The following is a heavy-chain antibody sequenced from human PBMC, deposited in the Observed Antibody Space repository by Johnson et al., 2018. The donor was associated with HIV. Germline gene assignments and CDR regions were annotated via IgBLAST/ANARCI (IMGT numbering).Heavy chain of an antibody. V-gene: IGHV3-64*01. CDR2: ISSNGGST. CDR1: GFTFSSYA. J-gene: IGHJ3*02. D-gene: IGHD6-13*01. Sequence: VQLVESGGGLVQPGGSLRLSCAASGFTFSSYAMHWVRQAPGKGLEYVSAISSNGGSTYYANSVKGRFTISRDNSKNTLYRQMGSLRAEDMAVYYCARDSELTGDSSSCDAFDIWGQGTMVTVSS. CDR3: ARDSELTGDSSSCDAFDI.